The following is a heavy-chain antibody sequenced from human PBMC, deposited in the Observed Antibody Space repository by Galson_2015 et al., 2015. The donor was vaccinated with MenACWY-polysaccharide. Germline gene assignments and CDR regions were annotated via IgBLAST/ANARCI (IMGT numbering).Heavy chain of an antibody. J-gene: IGHJ4*02. CDR2: ISYDGSYI. CDR1: GFTFRSYG. Sequence: SLRLSCAASGFTFRSYGMHWVRQAPGKGLEWVAVISYDGSYISYADSVRGRFTISRDNSKNTLYLQMNSLGVEDTAVYYCANLCGDYPDYWGRGTLVTVSS. V-gene: IGHV3-30*18. D-gene: IGHD4-17*01. CDR3: ANLCGDYPDY.